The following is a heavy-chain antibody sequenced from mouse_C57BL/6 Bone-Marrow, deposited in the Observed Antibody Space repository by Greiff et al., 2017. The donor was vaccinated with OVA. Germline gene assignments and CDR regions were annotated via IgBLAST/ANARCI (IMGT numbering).Heavy chain of an antibody. Sequence: QVHVKQSGAELARPGASVKLSCKASGYTFTSYGISWVKQRTGQGLEWIGEIYPRSGNTYYNEKFKGKATLTADKSSSTAYMELRSLTSEDSAVYFCARPPNWDDFDYWGQGTTLTVSS. CDR1: GYTFTSYG. D-gene: IGHD4-1*01. V-gene: IGHV1-81*01. J-gene: IGHJ2*01. CDR3: ARPPNWDDFDY. CDR2: IYPRSGNT.